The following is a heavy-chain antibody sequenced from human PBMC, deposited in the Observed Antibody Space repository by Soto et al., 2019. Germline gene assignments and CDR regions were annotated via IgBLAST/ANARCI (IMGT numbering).Heavy chain of an antibody. D-gene: IGHD6-19*01. Sequence: TLSLTCAVSGGYIVSGGYSWSWIRQPTGKGLERIGTAYPRGSTYYDPSLKSPVTISLDLSKNHLSLSLSSATAADTAVYYCSRVAGSGWYDAWGQGTRVTVS. J-gene: IGHJ5*02. CDR3: SRVAGSGWYDA. CDR1: GGYIVSGGYS. CDR2: AYPRGST. V-gene: IGHV4-30-2*01.